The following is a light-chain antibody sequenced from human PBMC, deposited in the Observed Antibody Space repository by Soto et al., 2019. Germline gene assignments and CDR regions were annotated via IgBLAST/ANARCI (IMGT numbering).Light chain of an antibody. CDR3: QQYGSSPQT. CDR1: QSVSSSY. CDR2: GAA. V-gene: IGKV3-20*01. J-gene: IGKJ2*01. Sequence: EIVLTQSPGTLSLSPGERATLSCRASQSVSSSYLAWYQHKPGQAPRLLIYGAASRATGIPDRFSGSGSGTDFTLTISRLEPEDFAVYYCQQYGSSPQTCGQGTRLDIK.